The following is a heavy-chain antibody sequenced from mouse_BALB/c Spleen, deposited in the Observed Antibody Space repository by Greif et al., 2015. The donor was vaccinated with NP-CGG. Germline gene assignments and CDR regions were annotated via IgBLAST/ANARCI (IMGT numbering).Heavy chain of an antibody. CDR3: ARYYYGYVYFDY. Sequence: DLVKPGASVKLSCKASGYTFTSYWINWIKQRPGQGLEWIGRIAPGSGSTYYNEMFKGKATLTVDTSSSTAYIQLSSLSSEDSAVYFCARYYYGYVYFDYWGQGTTLTVSS. CDR1: GYTFTSYW. V-gene: IGHV1S41*01. CDR2: IAPGSGST. D-gene: IGHD1-2*01. J-gene: IGHJ2*01.